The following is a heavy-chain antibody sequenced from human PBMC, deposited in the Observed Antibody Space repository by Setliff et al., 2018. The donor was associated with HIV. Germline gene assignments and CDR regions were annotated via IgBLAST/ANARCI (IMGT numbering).Heavy chain of an antibody. Sequence: PSETLSLTCTVSGASISSGGYAWSWIRQHPGKGLEWIGYIYYNGNDYYNPSLERRVTISINTSKNQFSLKMTSVTAADRAVYYCARTRWGAPVDSWGQGTLVTVSS. J-gene: IGHJ4*02. CDR1: GASISSGGYA. D-gene: IGHD3-16*01. CDR3: ARTRWGAPVDS. V-gene: IGHV4-31*03. CDR2: IYYNGND.